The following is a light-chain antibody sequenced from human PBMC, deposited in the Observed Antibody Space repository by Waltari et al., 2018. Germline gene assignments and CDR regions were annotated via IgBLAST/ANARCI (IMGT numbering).Light chain of an antibody. CDR2: AAS. J-gene: IGKJ1*01. Sequence: EIVLTQYPGPLSLSPGERATLSCRASQTVSRALAWYQQKPDQAPRLLIYAASSRATGSPDRFSGGGSGTDFSLTISRLEPEDFAVYYCQHYVTLPATFGQGTKVAF. CDR1: QTVSRA. V-gene: IGKV3-20*01. CDR3: QHYVTLPAT.